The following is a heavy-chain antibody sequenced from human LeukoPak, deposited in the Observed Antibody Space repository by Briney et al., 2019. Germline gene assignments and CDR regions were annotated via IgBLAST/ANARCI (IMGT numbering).Heavy chain of an antibody. Sequence: PGGSLRLSCAASGFRFSSYAMSWVRQAPGKGLEWVSGISDSGGSTDYAHSVKGRFTISRDNSKNTLYLQINSLRAEDTAVYFCAKGRLASIFKGSFDYWGQGTLVTVSS. CDR3: AKGRLASIFKGSFDY. V-gene: IGHV3-23*01. CDR2: ISDSGGST. D-gene: IGHD3-3*02. J-gene: IGHJ4*02. CDR1: GFRFSSYA.